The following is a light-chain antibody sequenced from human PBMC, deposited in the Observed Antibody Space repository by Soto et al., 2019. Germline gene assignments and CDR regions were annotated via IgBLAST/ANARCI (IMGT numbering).Light chain of an antibody. CDR2: GAS. CDR3: QQYADSSPT. CDR1: HNVTGRF. V-gene: IGKV3-20*01. Sequence: IVLTQSPGTLSLSPGESATLSCRASHNVTGRFLAWYHHKPGHSPRLLLYGASRRATGIPERFSGGGSGTDFTLTISRLEPDDVAIYDCQQYADSSPTFGGGTKVEIK. J-gene: IGKJ4*02.